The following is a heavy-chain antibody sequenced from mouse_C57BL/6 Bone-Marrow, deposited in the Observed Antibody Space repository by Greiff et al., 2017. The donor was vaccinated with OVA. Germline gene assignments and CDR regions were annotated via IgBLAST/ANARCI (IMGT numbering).Heavy chain of an antibody. CDR2: IYPRSGNT. V-gene: IGHV1-81*01. CDR3: AREGYYGIFAY. J-gene: IGHJ3*01. Sequence: VKLMESGAELARPGASVKLSCKASGYTFTSYGISWVKQRTGQGLEWIGEIYPRSGNTYYNEKFKGKATLTADKSSSTAYMELRSLTSEDSAVYFCAREGYYGIFAYWGQGTLVTVSA. D-gene: IGHD1-1*01. CDR1: GYTFTSYG.